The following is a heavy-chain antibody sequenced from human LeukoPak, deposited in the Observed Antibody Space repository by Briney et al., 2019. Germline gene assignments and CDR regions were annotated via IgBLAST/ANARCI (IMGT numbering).Heavy chain of an antibody. CDR3: AKDRLPLTTVVTPADY. CDR1: GFTFSSYG. J-gene: IGHJ4*02. D-gene: IGHD4-23*01. V-gene: IGHV3-30*02. Sequence: GGSLRLSCAASGFTFSSYGMHWVRQAPGKGLEWVAFIRYDGSNKYYADSVKGRFTISRDNSKNTLYLQMNSLRAEDTAVYYCAKDRLPLTTVVTPADYWGQGTLVTVSS. CDR2: IRYDGSNK.